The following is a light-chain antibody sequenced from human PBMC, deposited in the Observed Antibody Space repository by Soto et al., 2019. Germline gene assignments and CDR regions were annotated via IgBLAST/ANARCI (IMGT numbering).Light chain of an antibody. Sequence: EIVLTQSPATLSLSPGERGTLSCRASESVTNNYLAWYQQKPGQAPRLLIDGASSRATGVPDRFSGTGSGTDFTLTISRLEPEDFAVFYCQQYGNSPITFGQGTRLEI. CDR1: ESVTNNY. CDR2: GAS. V-gene: IGKV3-20*01. J-gene: IGKJ5*01. CDR3: QQYGNSPIT.